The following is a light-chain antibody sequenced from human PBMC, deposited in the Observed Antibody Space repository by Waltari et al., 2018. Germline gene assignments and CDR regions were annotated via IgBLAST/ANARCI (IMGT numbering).Light chain of an antibody. J-gene: IGLJ2*01. CDR2: END. CDR3: GTWASSLSAGQV. Sequence: QSVFTQPPSVSTAPGQKVPISCSGSSSNIGNNYIPKYQQPQATTPTLLTYENDMPPPGTPDRVPGSKSGTSATLGITGLQTGDEADYYCGTWASSLSAGQVFGGGTKLTVL. V-gene: IGLV1-51*02. CDR1: SSNIGNNY.